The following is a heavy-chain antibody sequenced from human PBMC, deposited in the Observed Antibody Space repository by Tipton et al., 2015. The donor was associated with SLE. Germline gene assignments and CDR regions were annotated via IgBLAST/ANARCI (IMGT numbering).Heavy chain of an antibody. CDR1: GGSISSSSYY. CDR2: INHSGST. Sequence: LRLSCTVSGGSISSSSYYWGWIRQSPGKGLEWIGEINHSGSTNYNPSLKSRVTISVDTYKKQFSLKVSSVTAADTAVYYCARAQRLVRWFDPWGQGTLVTVSS. D-gene: IGHD6-13*01. CDR3: ARAQRLVRWFDP. J-gene: IGHJ5*02. V-gene: IGHV4-39*07.